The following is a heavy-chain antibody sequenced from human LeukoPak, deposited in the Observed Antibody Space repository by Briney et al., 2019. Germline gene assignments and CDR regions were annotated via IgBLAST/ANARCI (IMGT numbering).Heavy chain of an antibody. J-gene: IGHJ4*02. Sequence: SQTLSLTCAISGDTVSNNSATWNWLRQSPSRGLEWLGRTYYRSKWYGHYAVSVKSRININADTSKNQFSLQLNSVTPEDTAVYYCARGPGTLASWGQGTLVTVSS. CDR3: ARGPGTLAS. CDR2: TYYRSKWYG. V-gene: IGHV6-1*01. CDR1: GDTVSNNSAT.